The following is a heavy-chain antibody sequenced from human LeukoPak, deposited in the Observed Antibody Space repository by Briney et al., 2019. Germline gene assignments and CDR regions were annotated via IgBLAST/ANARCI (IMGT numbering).Heavy chain of an antibody. CDR3: AKDLDRYCSGDSCYADY. V-gene: IGHV3-30*02. D-gene: IGHD2-15*01. CDR2: IRYDGSNK. Sequence: GGSLRLSCAASGFTFSSYGMHWVRQAPGKGLEWVAFIRYDGSNKYYADSVKGRFTISRDNSKNTLYLQMNSLRAEDTAVYYCAKDLDRYCSGDSCYADYWGQGTLVTVSS. CDR1: GFTFSSYG. J-gene: IGHJ4*02.